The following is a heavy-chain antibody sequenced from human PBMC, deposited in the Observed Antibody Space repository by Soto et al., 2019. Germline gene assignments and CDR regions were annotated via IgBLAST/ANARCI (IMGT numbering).Heavy chain of an antibody. J-gene: IGHJ6*03. CDR2: IKQDGSEK. D-gene: IGHD2-2*01. V-gene: IGHV3-7*01. Sequence: GGSLRLSCAASGFTFSSYWMSWVRQAPGKGLEWVANIKQDGSEKYYVDSVKGRFTISRDNAKNSLYLQMNSLRAEDTAVYYCARRGGYCSSTSCPSSLYYYYYMDVWGKGTTVTVSS. CDR3: ARRGGYCSSTSCPSSLYYYYYMDV. CDR1: GFTFSSYW.